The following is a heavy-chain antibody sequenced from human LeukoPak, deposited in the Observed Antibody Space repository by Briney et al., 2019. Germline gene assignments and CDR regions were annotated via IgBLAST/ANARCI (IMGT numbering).Heavy chain of an antibody. CDR1: GFTFSSYA. CDR2: ISGSGGST. V-gene: IGHV3-23*01. J-gene: IGHJ4*02. CDR3: AKAPGYSGYAPRGY. Sequence: GGSLRLSCAASGFTFSSYAMSWVRQAPGKGLEWVSAISGSGGSTYYADSVKGRFTISRDNSKNTLYLQMNGLRAEDTAVYYCAKAPGYSGYAPRGYWGQGTLVTVSS. D-gene: IGHD5-12*01.